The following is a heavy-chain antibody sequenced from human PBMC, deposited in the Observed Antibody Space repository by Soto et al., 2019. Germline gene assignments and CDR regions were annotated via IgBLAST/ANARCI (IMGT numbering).Heavy chain of an antibody. CDR1: GFTFSNAW. Sequence: EVQLVESGGGLVKPGGSLRLSCAASGFTFSNAWMSWVRQAPGKGLEWVGRIKSKTDGGTTDYAAPVKGRFTISRDDSKNTLYLQMNSLKTEDTAVYYCTTDELCDFWSGLVEAVLEYWGQGTLVTVSS. CDR3: TTDELCDFWSGLVEAVLEY. D-gene: IGHD3-3*01. CDR2: IKSKTDGGTT. J-gene: IGHJ4*02. V-gene: IGHV3-15*01.